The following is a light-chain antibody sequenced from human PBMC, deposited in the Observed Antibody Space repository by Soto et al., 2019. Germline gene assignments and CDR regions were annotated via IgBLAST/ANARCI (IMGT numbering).Light chain of an antibody. V-gene: IGLV2-8*01. J-gene: IGLJ1*01. CDR1: SRDVGANNY. Sequence: QSVLTQPPSASGSPGQSVTISCTGTSRDVGANNYVSWYQQLPGKAPKLIIYEVSKRPSGVPDRFSGSKSGNTASLTVSGLQAEDEADYYCTSYAGTYSFFYVFGTGTKVTVL. CDR2: EVS. CDR3: TSYAGTYSFFYV.